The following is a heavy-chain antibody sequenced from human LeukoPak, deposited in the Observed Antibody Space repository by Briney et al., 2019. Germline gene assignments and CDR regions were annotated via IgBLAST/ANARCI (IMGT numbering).Heavy chain of an antibody. V-gene: IGHV4-61*02. CDR1: GGSISSGGYY. CDR3: ARVDGSCSGGSCPSGNWFDP. J-gene: IGHJ5*02. CDR2: FHTRGST. D-gene: IGHD2-15*01. Sequence: SETLSLTCAVSGGSISSGGYYWSWIRQPAGKGLEWIGRFHTRGSTNYNPSLKSRVIISVDTSKNQFSLKLNSVTAADTAVYYCARVDGSCSGGSCPSGNWFDPWGQGTLVTVSS.